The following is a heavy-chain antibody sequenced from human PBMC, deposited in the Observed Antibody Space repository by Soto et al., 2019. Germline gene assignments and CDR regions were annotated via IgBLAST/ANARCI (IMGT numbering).Heavy chain of an antibody. D-gene: IGHD2-8*01. J-gene: IGHJ5*02. CDR2: FNTSTGST. Sequence: QVHLVQSGAAVKKPGASVKVSCKASGYTFTHYYIHWVRKAPGLGLEWMGRFNTSTGSTSYKQQFHGRVTMTTDTSTTTVYMELRSLISAATAIYYCTRASCTNTDWDIRTRVLSWFDPWGQGTPVNVSS. CDR3: TRASCTNTDWDIRTRVLSWFDP. V-gene: IGHV1-46*03. CDR1: GYTFTHYY.